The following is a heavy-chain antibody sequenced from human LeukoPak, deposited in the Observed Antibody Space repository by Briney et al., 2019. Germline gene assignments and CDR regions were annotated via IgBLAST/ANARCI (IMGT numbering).Heavy chain of an antibody. J-gene: IGHJ4*02. V-gene: IGHV1-2*02. CDR3: ARESIAAAGAIKFDY. CDR1: GYTFNGYY. Sequence: ASVKVSCKASGYTFNGYYMHWVRQAPGQGLEWMGWINPNSGGTNYAQKFQGRVTMTRDTSISTAYMELSRLRSDDTAVYYCARESIAAAGAIKFDYWGQGTLVTVSS. CDR2: INPNSGGT. D-gene: IGHD6-13*01.